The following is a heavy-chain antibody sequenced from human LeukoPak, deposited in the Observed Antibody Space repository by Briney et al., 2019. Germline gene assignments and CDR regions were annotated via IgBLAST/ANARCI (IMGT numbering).Heavy chain of an antibody. CDR1: GLRFRNYG. CDR3: ATDRNSGKYYDY. J-gene: IGHJ4*02. V-gene: IGHV3-33*01. D-gene: IGHD1-26*01. CDR2: IYYDGSNQ. Sequence: GGSLRLSCVVSGLRFRNYGMHWVRQAPGKGLAWVAVIYYDGSNQYYVDSVKGRFTVSRDNAKNTLYLQMDSLRAEDTAVYYCATDRNSGKYYDYWGQGTLVTVSS.